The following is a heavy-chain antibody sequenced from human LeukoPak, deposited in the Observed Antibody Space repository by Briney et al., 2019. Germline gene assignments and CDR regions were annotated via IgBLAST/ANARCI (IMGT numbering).Heavy chain of an antibody. V-gene: IGHV3-30*03. CDR2: ISYDGSNK. Sequence: GGSLRLSCAASGFTFSSYAMSWVRQAPGKGLEWVAVISYDGSNKYYADSVKGRFTISRDNSKNTLYLQMNSLRAEDTAVYYCARGTAVASQCFDYWGQGTLVTVSS. D-gene: IGHD6-19*01. CDR3: ARGTAVASQCFDY. CDR1: GFTFSSYA. J-gene: IGHJ4*02.